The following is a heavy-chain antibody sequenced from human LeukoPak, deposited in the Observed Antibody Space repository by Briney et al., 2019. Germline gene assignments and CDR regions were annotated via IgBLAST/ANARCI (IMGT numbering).Heavy chain of an antibody. CDR2: IQYNGNNK. CDR3: TRGVSGSYGLEDY. V-gene: IGHV3-30*02. J-gene: IGHJ4*02. Sequence: GGSLRLSCAASGFTFNNFGMHWVRQAPGKGLEWVTFIQYNGNNKYYADSVKGRFTISRDNAKNTVYLQMNSLRAEDTGVYYCTRGVSGSYGLEDYWGQGTLVTVSS. D-gene: IGHD1-26*01. CDR1: GFTFNNFG.